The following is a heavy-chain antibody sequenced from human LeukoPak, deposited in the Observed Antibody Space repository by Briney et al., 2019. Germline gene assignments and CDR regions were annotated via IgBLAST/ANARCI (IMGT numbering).Heavy chain of an antibody. CDR3: ARPGYCSNTTCYSRFDP. V-gene: IGHV4-38-2*02. CDR1: GHSISSDFY. CDR2: IYHSGST. D-gene: IGHD2-2*01. Sequence: SETLSLTCTVSGHSISSDFYWGWIRQPPGKGLEWIGNIYHSGSTYYNPSLKSRVTISVDTSKNQFSLKLSSVTAADTAVYYCARPGYCSNTTCYSRFDPWGQGTLVTVSS. J-gene: IGHJ5*02.